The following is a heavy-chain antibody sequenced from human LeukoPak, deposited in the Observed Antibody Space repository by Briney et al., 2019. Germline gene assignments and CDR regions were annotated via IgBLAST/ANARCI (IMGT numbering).Heavy chain of an antibody. D-gene: IGHD3-9*01. V-gene: IGHV4-39*01. CDR2: THHSGST. J-gene: IGHJ5*02. CDR3: ARLPSGYPDWFDP. Sequence: PSETLSLTCTVSGASIGSGSDYNWGWIRQPPGKGLEWIGTTHHSGSTYYNPSLKSRVTISIDTPKNQFFLNLASVTAADTAVYYCARLPSGYPDWFDPWGQGSLVTVSS. CDR1: GASIGSGSDY.